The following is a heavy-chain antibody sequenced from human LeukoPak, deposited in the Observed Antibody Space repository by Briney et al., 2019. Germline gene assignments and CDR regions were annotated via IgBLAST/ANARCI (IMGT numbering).Heavy chain of an antibody. CDR3: ARGRDGYNPFDY. V-gene: IGHV3-23*01. CDR2: ISAIGGNT. Sequence: RSLRLSCAASGLTSSIYAISWVRHAPGKWLEWVSAISAIGGNTFYTDSVKGRFTISRDSSKNTLYLQMNSLRAEDTAVYYCARGRDGYNPFDYWGQGTLVTVSS. D-gene: IGHD5-24*01. CDR1: GLTSSIYA. J-gene: IGHJ4*02.